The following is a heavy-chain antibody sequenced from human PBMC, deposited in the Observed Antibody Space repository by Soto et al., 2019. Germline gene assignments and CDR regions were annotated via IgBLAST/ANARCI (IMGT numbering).Heavy chain of an antibody. CDR2: INHSGST. Sequence: QVQLQQWGAGLLKPSETLSLTCAVYAGSFSGYYWSWIRQPPGKGLEWIGEINHSGSTNYNPSLKSRVTISVDTSKNQFSLKLSSVTAADTAMYYCARISGYTILPYFDYWGQGTLVTVSA. CDR3: ARISGYTILPYFDY. V-gene: IGHV4-34*01. J-gene: IGHJ4*02. CDR1: AGSFSGYY. D-gene: IGHD5-12*01.